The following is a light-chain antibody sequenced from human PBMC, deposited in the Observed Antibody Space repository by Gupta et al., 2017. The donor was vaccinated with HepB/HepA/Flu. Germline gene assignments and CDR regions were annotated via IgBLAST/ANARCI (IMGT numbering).Light chain of an antibody. Sequence: SYELTPPTSVSVSPGQTARITCSGDALPKKYAYWYKQKPGQAPVLVIYKDNERPSGIPERFSGSSSGTIVTLTISGVQAEDEADYYCQSGDSSGTHQVFGGGTKLTVL. CDR3: QSGDSSGTHQV. J-gene: IGLJ3*02. CDR2: KDN. V-gene: IGLV3-25*03. CDR1: ALPKKY.